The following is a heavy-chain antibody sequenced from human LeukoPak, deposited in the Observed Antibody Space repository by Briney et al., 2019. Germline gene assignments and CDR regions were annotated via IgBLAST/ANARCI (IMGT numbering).Heavy chain of an antibody. CDR1: GFTFTSYA. J-gene: IGHJ4*02. Sequence: GGSLRLSCAASGFTFTSYAMSWVRQAPGKWLEWVSAISGSGGSTYYADSVKGRFTISRDNSKSTLFLQMNSLSAEDTAVYYCAKDPRVGSRVATPCHWGQGTLVTVSS. V-gene: IGHV3-23*01. CDR3: AKDPRVGSRVATPCH. D-gene: IGHD5-24*01. CDR2: ISGSGGST.